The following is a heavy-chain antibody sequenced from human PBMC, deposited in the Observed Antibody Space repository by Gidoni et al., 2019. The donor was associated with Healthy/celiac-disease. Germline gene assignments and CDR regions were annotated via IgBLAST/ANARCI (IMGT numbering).Heavy chain of an antibody. Sequence: QVQLVQSGAEVKKPGASVKVSCKAAGYTFTSYDLNWVRQATGQGLEWMGWMNPNSGNTGYAQKFQGRVTMTRNTSISTAYMELSSLRSEDTAVYYCARGLPRELEFDYWGQGTLVTVSS. V-gene: IGHV1-8*01. CDR3: ARGLPRELEFDY. CDR1: GYTFTSYD. D-gene: IGHD1-26*01. J-gene: IGHJ4*02. CDR2: MNPNSGNT.